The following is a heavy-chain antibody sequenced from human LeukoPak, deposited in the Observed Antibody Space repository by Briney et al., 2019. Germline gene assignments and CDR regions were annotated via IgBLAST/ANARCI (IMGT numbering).Heavy chain of an antibody. J-gene: IGHJ4*02. CDR3: ARTPTAVDTAMVFYFDY. CDR1: GGSISSYY. Sequence: SETLSLTCTVSGGSISSYYWSWIRQPAGKGLEWIGRIYTSGSTNYNPSLKSRVTMSVDTSKNQFSLKLSSVTAADTAVYYCARTPTAVDTAMVFYFDYWGQGTLVTVSS. CDR2: IYTSGST. D-gene: IGHD5-18*01. V-gene: IGHV4-4*07.